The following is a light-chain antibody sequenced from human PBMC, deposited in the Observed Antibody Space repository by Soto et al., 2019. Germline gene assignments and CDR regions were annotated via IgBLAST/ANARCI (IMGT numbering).Light chain of an antibody. CDR2: GAS. J-gene: IGKJ2*01. CDR3: QQYGGSPRGT. CDR1: RSLSSSA. V-gene: IGKV3-20*01. Sequence: EVGLPQSPGTLPRSPGERATLSCKASRSLSSSALAWYQQKPGQAPRLLIYGASTRATGIPDKFSGSGSGTDFTLTISRLEPEDFAVYYCQQYGGSPRGTFGQGTRLEIK.